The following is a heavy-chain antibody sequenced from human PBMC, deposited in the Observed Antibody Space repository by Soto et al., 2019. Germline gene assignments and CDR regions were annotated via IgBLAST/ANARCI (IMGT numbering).Heavy chain of an antibody. Sequence: GGSLILSCASSGVTFSRVSMNWVRQVPGKGLEWVASISSASSETWYADSVKGRFIISRDNAQNSLFLQMNTLRPEDSAIYYCARVAYWGPGTQVTVSS. CDR2: ISSASSET. CDR3: ARVAY. CDR1: GVTFSRVS. J-gene: IGHJ4*02. V-gene: IGHV3-21*01.